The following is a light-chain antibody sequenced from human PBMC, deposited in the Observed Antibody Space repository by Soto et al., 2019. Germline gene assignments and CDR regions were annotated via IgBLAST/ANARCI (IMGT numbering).Light chain of an antibody. Sequence: EIVLTQSPGTLSFSPGERATLSCRASQSVSSNYLAWYQQKPGQAPRLLIYGASSRATGIPDRFSGSGSGTDFTLTISRLEPDDFAMYFCQQYGSSRRTFGQGTKVDIK. J-gene: IGKJ1*01. CDR3: QQYGSSRRT. V-gene: IGKV3-20*01. CDR2: GAS. CDR1: QSVSSNY.